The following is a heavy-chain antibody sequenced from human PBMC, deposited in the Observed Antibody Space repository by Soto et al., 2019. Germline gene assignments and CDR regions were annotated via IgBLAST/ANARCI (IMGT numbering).Heavy chain of an antibody. D-gene: IGHD3-16*01. J-gene: IGHJ6*02. CDR3: ARVPSPFDYYYAMDV. V-gene: IGHV4-30-4*01. Sequence: SETLSLTCTVSGDSISSGNKYWSWIRQAPGKGLEWIGYIFSSGTTYYNPSLKSRLTRSLDTSQNQCSLRLASVPDADSAVYYCARVPSPFDYYYAMDVWGQGTTVTVSS. CDR2: IFSSGTT. CDR1: GDSISSGNKY.